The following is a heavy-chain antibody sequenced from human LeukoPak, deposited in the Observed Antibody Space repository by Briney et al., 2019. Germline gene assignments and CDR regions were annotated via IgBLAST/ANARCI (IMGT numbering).Heavy chain of an antibody. J-gene: IGHJ4*02. CDR1: GFTLSSSS. V-gene: IGHV3-23*03. Sequence: GGSLRLSCVASGFTLSSSSMAWVRQAPGGRPDWVSDIYSDSSGTYYADSVKGRFSISRDDSKNTLYLQMYSLRTEDTATYYCAKRLNHNYFEYWGRGTLVTVSS. CDR2: IYSDSSGT. D-gene: IGHD6-19*01. CDR3: AKRLNHNYFEY.